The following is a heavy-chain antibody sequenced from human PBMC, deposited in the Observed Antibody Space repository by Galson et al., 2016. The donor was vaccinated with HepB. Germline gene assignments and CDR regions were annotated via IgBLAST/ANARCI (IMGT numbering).Heavy chain of an antibody. V-gene: IGHV3-23*01. Sequence: SLRLSCAASGFTFSTSAMSWVRQAPGQGLEWVSAISGTSHSTYYADSVKGRFTISRDNAKNTLFLQMDSLKIDDTAVYYCAKGWSGPDSWGQGTLVTVSS. CDR3: AKGWSGPDS. J-gene: IGHJ4*02. D-gene: IGHD3-3*01. CDR2: ISGTSHST. CDR1: GFTFSTSA.